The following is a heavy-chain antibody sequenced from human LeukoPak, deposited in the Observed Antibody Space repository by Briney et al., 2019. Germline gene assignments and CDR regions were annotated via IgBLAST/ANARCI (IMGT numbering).Heavy chain of an antibody. D-gene: IGHD7-27*01. V-gene: IGHV1-69*04. J-gene: IGHJ4*02. CDR2: IIPILGIA. Sequence: GSSVKVSCKASGGTFSSYAISWVRQAPGQGLEWMGRIIPILGIANYAQKFQGRVTITADKSTSTAYMELSSLRSEDTAVYYCARELDPDLGLFDYWGQGTLVTVSS. CDR3: ARELDPDLGLFDY. CDR1: GGTFSSYA.